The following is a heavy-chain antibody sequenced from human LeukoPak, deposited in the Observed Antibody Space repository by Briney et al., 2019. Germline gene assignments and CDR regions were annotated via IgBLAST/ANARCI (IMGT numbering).Heavy chain of an antibody. CDR1: GGSISSGSYY. CDR3: ARTILVVRGVTKYYYYYYMDV. CDR2: IYTSGST. J-gene: IGHJ6*03. Sequence: PSETLSLTSTVSGGSISSGSYYWSWIRQPAGRGLEWIGRIYTSGSTNYNPSLKSRVTISVDTSKNQFSLKLSSVTAADTAVYYCARTILVVRGVTKYYYYYYMDVWGKGTTVTISS. D-gene: IGHD3-10*01. V-gene: IGHV4-61*02.